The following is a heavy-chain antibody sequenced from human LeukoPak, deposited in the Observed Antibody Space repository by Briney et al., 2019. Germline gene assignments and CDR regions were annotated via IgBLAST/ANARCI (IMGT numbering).Heavy chain of an antibody. CDR2: ISWNSGSI. J-gene: IGHJ3*02. CDR1: GFTFDDYA. D-gene: IGHD6-19*01. Sequence: GRSLRLSCAASGFTFDDYAMHWVRQAPGKGLEWVSGISWNSGSIGYADSEKGRFTISRDNAKNSLYLQMNSLRAGDTALYYCAKDLGWGAFDIWGQGTMVTVSS. CDR3: AKDLGWGAFDI. V-gene: IGHV3-9*01.